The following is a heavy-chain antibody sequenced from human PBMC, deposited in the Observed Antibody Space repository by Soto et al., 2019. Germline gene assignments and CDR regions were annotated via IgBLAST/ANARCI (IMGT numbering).Heavy chain of an antibody. CDR1: GYIFTRYW. V-gene: IGHV5-51*01. CDR3: ARPGSSGWYVPIDY. CDR2: IYPGDSDT. D-gene: IGHD6-19*01. J-gene: IGHJ4*01. Sequence: PGESLKISCKASGYIFTRYWIGWVRQMPGKGLEWMGIIYPGDSDTRYSPSFQGQVTISVDKSISTAYLQWSSLKASDTAMYDCARPGSSGWYVPIDYWGHGTLVTVCS.